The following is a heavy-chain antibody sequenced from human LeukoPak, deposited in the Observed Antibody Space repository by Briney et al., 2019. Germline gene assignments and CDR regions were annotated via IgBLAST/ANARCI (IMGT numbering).Heavy chain of an antibody. V-gene: IGHV4-31*03. CDR1: GGSISSGGYY. CDR3: ARVRVVVAASDAFDI. D-gene: IGHD2-15*01. CDR2: IYYSGST. J-gene: IGHJ3*02. Sequence: SQTLSLTCTVSGGSISSGGYYWSWIRQHPGKGLGWIGYIYYSGSTYYNPSLKSRVTISVDTSKNQFSLKLSSVTAADTAVYYCARVRVVVAASDAFDIWGQRTMVTVSS.